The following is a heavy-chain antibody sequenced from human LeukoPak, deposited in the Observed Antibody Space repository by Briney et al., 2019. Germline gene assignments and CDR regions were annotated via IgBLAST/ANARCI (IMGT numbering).Heavy chain of an antibody. V-gene: IGHV4-59*01. CDR1: GGSISSYY. J-gene: IGHJ6*03. CDR3: ARGEGYYYYYYMDV. CDR2: IYYSGST. Sequence: SETLSLTCTVSGGSISSYYWSWIRQPPGKGLEWIGYIYYSGSTNYNPSLKSRVTISVDTSKNQFSLKLSSVTAADTAVYYCARGEGYYYYYYMDVWGKGTTVTVSS. D-gene: IGHD3-10*01.